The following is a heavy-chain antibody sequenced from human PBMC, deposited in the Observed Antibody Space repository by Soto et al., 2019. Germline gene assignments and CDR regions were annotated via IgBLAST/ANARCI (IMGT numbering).Heavy chain of an antibody. CDR2: ISAYNGNT. J-gene: IGHJ4*02. V-gene: IGHV1-18*01. CDR3: ARQPDFWSGYYSLIDY. D-gene: IGHD3-3*01. CDR1: GYTFTSYG. Sequence: ASVKVSCKASGYTFTSYGISRVRQAPGQGLEWMGWISAYNGNTNYAQKLQGRVTMTTDTSTSTAYMELRSLRSDDTAVYYCARQPDFWSGYYSLIDYWGQGTLVTVSS.